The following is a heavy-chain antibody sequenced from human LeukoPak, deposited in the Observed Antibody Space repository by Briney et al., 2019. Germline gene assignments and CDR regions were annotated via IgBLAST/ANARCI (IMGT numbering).Heavy chain of an antibody. D-gene: IGHD3-10*01. CDR3: ARIYGSGSYWDY. V-gene: IGHV3-48*03. J-gene: IGHJ4*02. Sequence: PGGSLRLSCAASGFTFSSYEMNWVRQAPGKGLEWISYITSSASPIYYADSVKGRFTISRDNAKNSLYLQMNSLRVEDTAVYYCARIYGSGSYWDYWGQGTLVTVSS. CDR2: ITSSASPI. CDR1: GFTFSSYE.